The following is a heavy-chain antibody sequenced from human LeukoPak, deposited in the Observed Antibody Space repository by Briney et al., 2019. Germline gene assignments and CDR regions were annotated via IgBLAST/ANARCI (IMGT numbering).Heavy chain of an antibody. V-gene: IGHV3-23*01. Sequence: QTGGSLRLSCAASGFTFSSYAMSWVRQAPGKGLEWVSAIIGSGGSSYYADSVKGRFTISRDNSKNTLYLQMNSLRAEDTAVYYCADYDYGDYVGFDYWGQGTLVTVPS. D-gene: IGHD4-17*01. J-gene: IGHJ4*02. CDR2: IIGSGGSS. CDR1: GFTFSSYA. CDR3: ADYDYGDYVGFDY.